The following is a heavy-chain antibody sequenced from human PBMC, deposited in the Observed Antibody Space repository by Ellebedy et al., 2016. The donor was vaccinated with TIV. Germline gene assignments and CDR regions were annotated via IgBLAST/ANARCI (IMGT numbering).Heavy chain of an antibody. V-gene: IGHV2-70*11. J-gene: IGHJ4*02. CDR1: GFLLNTSGMC. CDR3: VRFTSSALDY. Sequence: SGPTLVKPTQTLTLTCTFSGFLLNTSGMCVSWIRQPPGKALEWLARIDWDDDKYYSTSLKTRLTISKDTSKNQVVLTMTNMDPVDTATYFCVRFTSSALDYWGQGTLVTVSS. D-gene: IGHD6-19*01. CDR2: IDWDDDK.